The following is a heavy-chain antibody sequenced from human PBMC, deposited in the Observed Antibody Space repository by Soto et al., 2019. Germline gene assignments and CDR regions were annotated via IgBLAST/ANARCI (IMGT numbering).Heavy chain of an antibody. CDR2: IYPSGST. CDR1: GGSISSGGYS. D-gene: IGHD3-22*01. Sequence: QLQLQESGSGLVKPSQTLSLTCAVSGGSISSGGYSWSWIRQPPGKGLEWIGYIYPSGSTYYNPSLRCRVTMSVDGSQGHFSLQLSSVPAADTAVYYCAGSGYYHNSGTDVWGQGTTVTVSS. J-gene: IGHJ6*02. CDR3: AGSGYYHNSGTDV. V-gene: IGHV4-30-2*01.